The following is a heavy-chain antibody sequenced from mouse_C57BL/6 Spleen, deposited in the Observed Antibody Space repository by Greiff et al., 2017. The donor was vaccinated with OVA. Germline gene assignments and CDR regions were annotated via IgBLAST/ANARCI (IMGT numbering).Heavy chain of an antibody. J-gene: IGHJ1*03. V-gene: IGHV10-3*01. CDR2: IRSKSSNYAT. Sequence: EVQLVESGGGLVQPKGSLKLSCAASGFTFNTYAMHWVRQAPGKGLEWVARIRSKSSNYATYYADSVKDRFTISRDDSQSMLYLQMNNLKTEDTAMYYCVRDAAYYSNNGYFDVWGTGTTVTVSS. D-gene: IGHD2-5*01. CDR1: GFTFNTYA. CDR3: VRDAAYYSNNGYFDV.